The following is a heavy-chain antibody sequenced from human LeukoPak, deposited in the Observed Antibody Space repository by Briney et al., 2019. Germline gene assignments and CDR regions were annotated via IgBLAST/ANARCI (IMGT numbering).Heavy chain of an antibody. CDR2: INPNSGGT. J-gene: IGHJ4*02. V-gene: IGHV1-2*02. CDR3: ARLYGDGYGFDY. CDR1: RYIFTAYY. D-gene: IGHD5-24*01. Sequence: TAKLSPTASRYIFTAYYMHWVRHAPPQGRGWMGWINPNSGGTNYAQKFQGRVTMTRDTSISTAYMELSRLRSDDTAVYYCARLYGDGYGFDYWGQGTLVTVSS.